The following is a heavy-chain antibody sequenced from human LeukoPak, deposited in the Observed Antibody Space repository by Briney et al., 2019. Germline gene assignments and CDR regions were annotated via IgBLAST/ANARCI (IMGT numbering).Heavy chain of an antibody. Sequence: PGGSLRLSCAVSGFSYSSYAMSWVRQAPGKGLEGVSTISGSGDTYYVDSVKGRFTISRDNSKNTLYLQMNSLRAEDTAVYYCAKEDGYNYGYLDSWGQGTLVTVSS. CDR3: AKEDGYNYGYLDS. CDR1: GFSYSSYA. V-gene: IGHV3-23*01. D-gene: IGHD5-18*01. CDR2: ISGSGDT. J-gene: IGHJ4*02.